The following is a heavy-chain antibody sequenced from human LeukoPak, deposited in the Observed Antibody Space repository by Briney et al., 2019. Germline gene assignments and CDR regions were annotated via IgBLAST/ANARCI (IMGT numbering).Heavy chain of an antibody. CDR1: GFTFIDYE. J-gene: IGHJ6*03. D-gene: IGHD3-3*01. CDR3: AKSHRGGLRFMVGFFYMDV. CDR2: VSGTAKNT. Sequence: GGSLRLSCAASGFTFIDYEMNWVRQAPGQGLEWVSAVSGTAKNTYYADSVKGRFTTSRDNSNNTVYLQMKSLRAEDTAVYYCAKSHRGGLRFMVGFFYMDVWGSGTTVAVSS. V-gene: IGHV3-23*01.